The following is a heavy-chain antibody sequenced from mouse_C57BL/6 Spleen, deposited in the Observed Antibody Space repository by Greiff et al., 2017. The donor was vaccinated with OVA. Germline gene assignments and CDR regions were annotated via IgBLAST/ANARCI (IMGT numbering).Heavy chain of an antibody. V-gene: IGHV1-75*01. CDR3: ARWNMGGNSFYAMDY. CDR2: IFPGSGST. CDR1: GYTFTDYY. J-gene: IGHJ4*01. D-gene: IGHD2-1*01. Sequence: QVQLKESGPELVKPGASVKISCKASGYTFTDYYINWVKQRPGQGLEWIGWIFPGSGSTYYNEKFKGKATLTVDKSSSTAYMLLSSLTSEDSAVYFCARWNMGGNSFYAMDYWGQGTSVTVSS.